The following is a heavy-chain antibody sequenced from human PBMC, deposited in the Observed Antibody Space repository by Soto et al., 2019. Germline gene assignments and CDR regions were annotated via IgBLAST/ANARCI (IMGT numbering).Heavy chain of an antibody. CDR3: ARAGGLGAVAVDY. CDR1: GGSISSGGYS. CDR2: IYHSGIT. D-gene: IGHD6-19*01. V-gene: IGHV4-30-2*01. Sequence: QLQLQESGSGLVKPSQTLSLTCAVSGGSISSGGYSWSWIRQPPGKGLEWIGYIYHSGITYYNPGLKSRVTISVDRSKNQFSLKLSSVTAADTAVYYCARAGGLGAVAVDYWGQGTLVTVSS. J-gene: IGHJ4*02.